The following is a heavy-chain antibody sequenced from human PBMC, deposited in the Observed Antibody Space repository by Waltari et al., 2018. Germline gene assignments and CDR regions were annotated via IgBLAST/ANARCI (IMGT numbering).Heavy chain of an antibody. D-gene: IGHD6-19*01. CDR2: MNLKVGKT. Sequence: QVQLVQSGAEVKKPGASVKVSCKASGYTFISYDINWVRQATGQGLEWIGWMNLKVGKTGYEKKFQGRVTFTRNTSISIAYMELSSLRSEDTAVYYCARGRGSSGWPDDYWGQGTLVTVSS. CDR3: ARGRGSSGWPDDY. J-gene: IGHJ4*02. CDR1: GYTFISYD. V-gene: IGHV1-8*03.